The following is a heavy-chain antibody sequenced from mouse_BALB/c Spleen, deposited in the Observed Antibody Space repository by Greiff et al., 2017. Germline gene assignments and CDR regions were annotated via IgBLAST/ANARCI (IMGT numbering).Heavy chain of an antibody. CDR3: TSRSYYFDY. J-gene: IGHJ2*01. CDR2: IRLKSNNYAT. V-gene: IGHV6-6*02. CDR1: GFTFSNYW. Sequence: EVHLVESGGGLVQPGGSMKLSCVASGFTFSNYWMNWVRQSPEKGLEWVAEIRLKSNNYATHYAESVKGRFTISRDDSKSSVYLQMNNLRAEDTGIYYCTSRSYYFDYWGQGTTLTVSS.